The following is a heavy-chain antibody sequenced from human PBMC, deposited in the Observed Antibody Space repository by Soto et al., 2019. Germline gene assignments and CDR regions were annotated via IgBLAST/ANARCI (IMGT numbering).Heavy chain of an antibody. V-gene: IGHV4-30-2*01. J-gene: IGHJ3*02. CDR2: IYHTGTT. CDR1: GGSINSGGYS. D-gene: IGHD3-22*01. CDR3: ARGTLYYYDSSGYYVPHAFDI. Sequence: SLSVTCTVSGGSINSGGYSGTWIRQPPGKGLEWSGFIYHTGTTYYNPSLKSRVTISVDRSKNQFSLKLNSVTAADTAVYYCARGTLYYYDSSGYYVPHAFDIWGQGTMVT.